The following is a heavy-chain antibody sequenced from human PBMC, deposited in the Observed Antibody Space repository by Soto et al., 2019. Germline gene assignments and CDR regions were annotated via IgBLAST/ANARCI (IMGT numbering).Heavy chain of an antibody. CDR1: GTSIRHDNFY. J-gene: IGHJ3*01. D-gene: IGHD3-9*01. V-gene: IGHV4-31*03. CDR2: ISYGGIT. Sequence: QVRLQESVQGLVRPSQTLSLICTVSGTSIRHDNFYWSFLRQRPGTGLEWLGYISYGGITFYNPSLESRLFMSVDPSNNKFSLNLKSVTAADTAMYYCPRDLDGVVTGRGAFAVWGPGILVTVSS. CDR3: PRDLDGVVTGRGAFAV.